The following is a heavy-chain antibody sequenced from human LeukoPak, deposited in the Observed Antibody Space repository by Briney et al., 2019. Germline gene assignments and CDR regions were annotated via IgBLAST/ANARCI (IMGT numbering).Heavy chain of an antibody. D-gene: IGHD1-26*01. CDR3: AREGSSGGYGAFDY. V-gene: IGHV3-30-3*01. CDR2: ILYDGSDK. J-gene: IGHJ4*02. CDR1: EFTFSDYS. Sequence: PGGSLRLSCAASEFTFSDYSMHWVRQAPGKGLEGLAVILYDGSDKFHADSVKGRFTISRDISKSTLYLQMDSLRAEDTAIYYCAREGSSGGYGAFDYWGQGTLVTVSS.